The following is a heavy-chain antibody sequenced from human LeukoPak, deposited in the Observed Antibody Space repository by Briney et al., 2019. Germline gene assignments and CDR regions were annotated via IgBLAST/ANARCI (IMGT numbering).Heavy chain of an antibody. CDR3: ARGRTMVRGVIIGGWFDP. V-gene: IGHV1-2*02. J-gene: IGHJ5*02. CDR1: GYTFTGYY. D-gene: IGHD3-10*01. CDR2: INPNSGGT. Sequence: ASVKVSCKASGYTFTGYYMHWVRQAPGQGLEWMGWINPNSGGTNYAQKFQGRVTMTRDTSISTAYMELSRLRSDGTAVYYCARGRTMVRGVIIGGWFDPWGQGTLVTVSS.